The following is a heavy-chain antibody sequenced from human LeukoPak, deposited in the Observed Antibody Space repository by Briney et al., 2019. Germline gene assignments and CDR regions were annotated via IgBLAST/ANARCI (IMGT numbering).Heavy chain of an antibody. J-gene: IGHJ3*02. Sequence: ASVKVSCKASGGTXSRYAISWVRQARGQGLEWMGGIIPIFGTANYAQKFQGGVTITADESTSTAYMELSSLRSEDTAVYYCARDAPSETTMVSAFDIWGQGTMVTVSS. CDR1: GGTXSRYA. CDR2: IIPIFGTA. V-gene: IGHV1-69*13. D-gene: IGHD5-18*01. CDR3: ARDAPSETTMVSAFDI.